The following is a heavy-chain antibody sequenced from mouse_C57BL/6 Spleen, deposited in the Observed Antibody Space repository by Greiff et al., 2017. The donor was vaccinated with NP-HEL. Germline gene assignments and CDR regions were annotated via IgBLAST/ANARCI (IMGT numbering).Heavy chain of an antibody. CDR3: SSLTTVVPGNY. CDR1: GYTFTSYG. CDR2: IYPRSGNT. V-gene: IGHV1-81*01. Sequence: VQLQQSGAELARPGASVKLSCKASGYTFTSYGISWVKQRTGQGLEWIGEIYPRSGNTYYNEKFKGKATLTADKSSSTADMELLSLTCEVPAVYFCSSLTTVVPGNYWSQGTAVTVSS. J-gene: IGHJ4*01. D-gene: IGHD1-1*01.